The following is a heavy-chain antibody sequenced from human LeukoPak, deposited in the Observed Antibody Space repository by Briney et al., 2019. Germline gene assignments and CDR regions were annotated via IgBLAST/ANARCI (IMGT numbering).Heavy chain of an antibody. CDR2: ISDYL. D-gene: IGHD3-16*01. J-gene: IGHJ6*02. CDR3: TKDSQGSYDGFWYGTYGMDV. CDR1: GFSFNTFA. V-gene: IGHV3-23*05. Sequence: GGSLRLSCVASGFSFNTFALTWVRQAPGKGLEWVSTISDYLHYADSVRGRFTISRDNSRKTVFLQMNSLTPEDAATYYCTKDSQGSYDGFWYGTYGMDVWGQGTTVTVSS.